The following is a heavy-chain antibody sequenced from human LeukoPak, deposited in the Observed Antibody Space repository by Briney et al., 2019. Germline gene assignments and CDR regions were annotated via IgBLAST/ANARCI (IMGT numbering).Heavy chain of an antibody. CDR3: AREGSGAGNY. J-gene: IGHJ4*02. CDR2: ISYDGSNK. CDR1: GFTFSSYG. V-gene: IGHV3-30*03. D-gene: IGHD2-15*01. Sequence: GGSLRLSCAASGFTFSSYGMHWVRQAPGKGLEWVAVISYDGSNKYYADSVKGRFTISRDNSKNTLYLQMNSLRAEDTAVYYCAREGSGAGNYWGQGTLVTVSS.